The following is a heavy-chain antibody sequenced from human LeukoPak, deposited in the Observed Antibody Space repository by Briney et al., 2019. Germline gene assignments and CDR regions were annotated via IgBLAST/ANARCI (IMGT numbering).Heavy chain of an antibody. CDR1: GYTFTDYY. Sequence: ASVKVSCKASGYTFTDYYIHWVRQAPGQGLEWMGWINPNSGGTNFAQKFQGRVAMTRDTSISTAYLELGSLRSDDTAVYFCARARWQLVAYFDSWGQGTLVTVSS. CDR2: INPNSGGT. V-gene: IGHV1-2*02. CDR3: ARARWQLVAYFDS. D-gene: IGHD6-6*01. J-gene: IGHJ4*02.